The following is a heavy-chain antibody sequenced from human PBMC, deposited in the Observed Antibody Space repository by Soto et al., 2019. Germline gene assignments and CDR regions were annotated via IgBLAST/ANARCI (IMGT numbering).Heavy chain of an antibody. J-gene: IGHJ6*03. Sequence: HDKGKGLEWMGWMNPNSGNTGYAQKFQGRVTMTRNTSISTAYMELSSLRSEDTAVYYCARVLGGYDFWGGYYPDYYYYYMDVWGKGTTVTVSS. D-gene: IGHD3-3*01. CDR3: ARVLGGYDFWGGYYPDYYYYYMDV. V-gene: IGHV1-8*01. CDR2: MNPNSGNT.